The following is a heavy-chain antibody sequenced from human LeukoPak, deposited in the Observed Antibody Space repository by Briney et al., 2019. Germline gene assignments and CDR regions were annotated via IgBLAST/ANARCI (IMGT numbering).Heavy chain of an antibody. CDR1: GGSISSSNW. CDR2: IYHSGGT. D-gene: IGHD3-10*01. CDR3: ARGGSGSWGNNWFDP. Sequence: SGTLSLTCAVSGGSISSSNWWSWVRQPPGKGLGWIGEIYHSGGTNYNPSLKSRVTISVDKSKNQFSLKLSSVTAADTAVYYCARGGSGSWGNNWFDPWGQGTLVTVSS. V-gene: IGHV4-4*02. J-gene: IGHJ5*02.